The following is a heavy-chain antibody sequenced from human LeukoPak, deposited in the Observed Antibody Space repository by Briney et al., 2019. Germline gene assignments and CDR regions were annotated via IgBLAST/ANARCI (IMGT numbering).Heavy chain of an antibody. CDR3: ARDPSPSTTWFPFDS. CDR1: GFTFSNYG. V-gene: IGHV3-33*01. Sequence: GGSLRLSCEASGFTFSNYGMHWVRQPPGKGLEWVTFIWYDGSNIYYADSVKGRFTISRDNANNTLYLHLNSPRAEDTAVYYCARDPSPSTTWFPFDSWGQGTLVTVSS. J-gene: IGHJ4*02. D-gene: IGHD2-2*01. CDR2: IWYDGSNI.